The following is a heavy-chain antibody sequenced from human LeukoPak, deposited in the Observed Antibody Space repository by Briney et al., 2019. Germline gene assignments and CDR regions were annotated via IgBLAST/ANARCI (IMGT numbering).Heavy chain of an antibody. Sequence: GGSLRLSCAASGFTFNTFGMNWVRQAPGKGLEWVAVIWYDGSNKYYADSVKGRFTISRDNSKSTLYLQVNSLRAEDTAVYYCARISCTGGNCRPYSYYDKDVWGQGTTVTVSS. CDR1: GFTFNTFG. D-gene: IGHD2-15*01. J-gene: IGHJ6*02. V-gene: IGHV3-33*01. CDR2: IWYDGSNK. CDR3: ARISCTGGNCRPYSYYDKDV.